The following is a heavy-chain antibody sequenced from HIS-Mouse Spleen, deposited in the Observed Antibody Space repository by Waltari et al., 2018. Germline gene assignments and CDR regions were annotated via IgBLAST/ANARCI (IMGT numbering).Heavy chain of an antibody. Sequence: QLQLQESGPGLGKPSETLSLTCTVSGGPTSSRSYYWGWIRHPPGKGLEWIGSIYYSGSTYYHPSLKSRVTISVDTSKNQFSLKLSSVTAADTAVYYCAREIPYSSSWYDWYFDLWGRGTLVTVSS. CDR1: GGPTSSRSYY. CDR3: AREIPYSSSWYDWYFDL. CDR2: IYYSGST. V-gene: IGHV4-39*07. D-gene: IGHD6-13*01. J-gene: IGHJ2*01.